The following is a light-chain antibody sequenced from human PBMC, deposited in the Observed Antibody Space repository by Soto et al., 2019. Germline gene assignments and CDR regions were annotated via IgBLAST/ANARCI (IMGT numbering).Light chain of an antibody. V-gene: IGKV3D-15*01. CDR3: QHCQPYGDSPPLT. Sequence: DIVMTQSPATLSVAPGERFTFSRRASQGVSRKLAWYQHKPGQSPRLLIFGASIRDTGLPDRFSGGGSGRDFTLTISRLEPEDFAVYYCQHCQPYGDSPPLTFGGGTKVDIK. CDR2: GAS. CDR1: QGVSRK. J-gene: IGKJ4*01.